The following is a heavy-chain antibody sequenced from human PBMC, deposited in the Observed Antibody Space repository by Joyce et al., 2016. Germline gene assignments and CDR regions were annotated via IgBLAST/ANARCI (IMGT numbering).Heavy chain of an antibody. CDR3: ARDPRGATRNYFDY. V-gene: IGHV3-30-3*01. Sequence: QVQMVESGGGVVQPGRSLRLSCAASGFSISSYALHWVRQAPGKGLEWLAVISIDGGNRFYADSVQGRFTISRDNSKNTLYLQMNSLRGEDTAVYYCARDPRGATRNYFDYWGQGTLVTVSS. J-gene: IGHJ4*02. CDR2: ISIDGGNR. CDR1: GFSISSYA. D-gene: IGHD3-10*01.